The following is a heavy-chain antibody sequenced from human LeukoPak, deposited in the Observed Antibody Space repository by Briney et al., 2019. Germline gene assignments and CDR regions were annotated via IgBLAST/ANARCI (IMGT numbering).Heavy chain of an antibody. Sequence: GGSLRLSCAASGFTFSNYAMSWVRQAPGKGLEWVSAITGSGTSTYYADSLKGRFTISRDNSKNTVFLQMNSLRHEDTAIYYCVIWGDYDVLTGYYVPDYWGQGTLVTVSS. CDR2: ITGSGTST. D-gene: IGHD3-9*01. CDR1: GFTFSNYA. CDR3: VIWGDYDVLTGYYVPDY. J-gene: IGHJ4*02. V-gene: IGHV3-23*01.